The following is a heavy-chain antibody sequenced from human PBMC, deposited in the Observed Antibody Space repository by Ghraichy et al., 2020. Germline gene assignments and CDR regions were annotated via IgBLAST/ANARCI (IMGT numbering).Heavy chain of an antibody. CDR2: ITGSGGST. V-gene: IGHV3-23*01. CDR3: AKERRVIPSGALDY. CDR1: GFTFDSYG. J-gene: IGHJ4*02. D-gene: IGHD2-2*01. Sequence: GGSLRLSCAGSGFTFDSYGMNWVRQAPGKGLEWVSGITGSGGSTYHADSVKGRFTISRDNSNKTVVLQMNNLRPDDTAVYYCAKERRVIPSGALDYWGQGTLVTVSS.